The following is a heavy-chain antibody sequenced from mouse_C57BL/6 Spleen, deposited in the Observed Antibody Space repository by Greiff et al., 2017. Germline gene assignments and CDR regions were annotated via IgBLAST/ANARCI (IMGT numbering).Heavy chain of an antibody. CDR2: IHPNSGST. J-gene: IGHJ1*03. CDR1: GYTFTSYW. V-gene: IGHV1-64*01. D-gene: IGHD2-2*01. CDR3: ARLSYGYDDSTNV. Sequence: QVQLQQSGAELVKPGASVKLSCKASGYTFTSYWMHWVKQRPGQGLEWIGMIHPNSGSTNYNEKFKSKATLTVDKSSSTAYMQLSSLTSEDSAVYYCARLSYGYDDSTNVWGTGTTVTVSS.